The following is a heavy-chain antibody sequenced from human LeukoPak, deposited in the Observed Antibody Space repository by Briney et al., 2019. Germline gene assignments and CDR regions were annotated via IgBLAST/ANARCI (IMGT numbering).Heavy chain of an antibody. J-gene: IGHJ4*02. CDR3: AREGSGSGVDY. CDR1: GFTFSSYS. D-gene: IGHD3-10*01. V-gene: IGHV3-48*01. CDR2: ISSSSTI. Sequence: PGGSLRLSCAAPGFTFSSYSMNWVRQAPGKGLEWVSYISSSSTIYYAASVKGRFTISRDNAKNSLYLQMNSLRAEDTAVYYCAREGSGSGVDYWGQGTLVTVSS.